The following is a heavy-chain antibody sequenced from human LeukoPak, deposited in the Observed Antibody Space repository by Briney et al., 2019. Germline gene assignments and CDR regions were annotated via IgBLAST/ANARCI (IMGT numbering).Heavy chain of an antibody. CDR1: EFTFSSYG. J-gene: IGHJ6*02. CDR3: ARDRSGSGYYYYYGMDV. CDR2: ISYDGSNK. Sequence: PGRSLRLSCAASEFTFSSYGMPLVRQAPGKGLEWVAVISYDGSNKYYADSVKGRFTISRDNSKNTLYLQMNSLRAEDTAVYYCARDRSGSGYYYYYGMDVWGQGTTVTVSS. D-gene: IGHD3-22*01. V-gene: IGHV3-30*03.